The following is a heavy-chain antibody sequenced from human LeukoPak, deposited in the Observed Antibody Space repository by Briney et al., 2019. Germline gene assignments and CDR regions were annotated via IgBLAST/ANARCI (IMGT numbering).Heavy chain of an antibody. D-gene: IGHD6-19*01. CDR2: IDGSDERT. V-gene: IGHV3-23*01. CDR3: VRRGDAKSGWGEHDY. J-gene: IGHJ4*02. CDR1: GFTFNRNA. Sequence: GGSLRLSCAASGFTFNRNAMSWGRPAPGKGLEWGSTIDGSDERTLYAASVEGRFTISRDNSKNMLHLQMSSLRGEDTALYYCVRRGDAKSGWGEHDYWGQGALVTVSS.